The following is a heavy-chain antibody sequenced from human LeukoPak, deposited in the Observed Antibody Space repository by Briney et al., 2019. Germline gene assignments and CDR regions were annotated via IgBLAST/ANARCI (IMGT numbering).Heavy chain of an antibody. Sequence: GASVKVSCKASGYTFTSYDITWVRQAPGQGLEWMGWISAHKGYTKYSQRVQGRVVLTADTSTTTAYMELRSLRSDDTAVYYCARGGVDDYGGNGPFDYWGQGTLVTVSS. CDR3: ARGGVDDYGGNGPFDY. CDR1: GYTFTSYD. V-gene: IGHV1-18*01. D-gene: IGHD4-23*01. CDR2: ISAHKGYT. J-gene: IGHJ4*02.